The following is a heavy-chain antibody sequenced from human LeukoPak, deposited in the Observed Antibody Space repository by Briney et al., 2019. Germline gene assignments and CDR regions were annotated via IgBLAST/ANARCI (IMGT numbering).Heavy chain of an antibody. CDR2: IYHSGST. V-gene: IGHV4-30-2*01. Sequence: SETLSLTCTVFGGSISSGDYYWSWIRQPPGTGLEWIGYIYHSGSTYYNPSLKSRVTISVDRSKNQFSLKLSSVTAADTAVYYCARGDANWFDPWGQGTLVTVSS. J-gene: IGHJ5*02. CDR3: ARGDANWFDP. CDR1: GGSISSGDYY. D-gene: IGHD2-8*01.